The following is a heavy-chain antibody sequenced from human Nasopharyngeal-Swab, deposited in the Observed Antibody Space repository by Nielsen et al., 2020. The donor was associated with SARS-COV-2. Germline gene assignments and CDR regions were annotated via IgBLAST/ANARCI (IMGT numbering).Heavy chain of an antibody. CDR1: GFTFSSYS. V-gene: IGHV3-48*02. D-gene: IGHD7-27*01. J-gene: IGHJ3*02. Sequence: GGSLRLSCAASGFTFSSYSMNWVRQAPGKGLEWVSYISSSSSTIYYADSVKGRFTISRDNAKNSLYLQMNSLRDEDTAVYYCAREGGPLGKGDAFDIWGQGTMVTVSS. CDR2: ISSSSSTI. CDR3: AREGGPLGKGDAFDI.